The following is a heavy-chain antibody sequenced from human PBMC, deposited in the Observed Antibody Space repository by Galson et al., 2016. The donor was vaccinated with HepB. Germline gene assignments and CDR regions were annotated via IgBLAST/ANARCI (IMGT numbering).Heavy chain of an antibody. V-gene: IGHV4-39*01. Sequence: ETLSLTCTVSGGSISSSSYYWGWIRQPPGKGLEWIGSIYYSGSTYYNPSLKSRVTISVDTSKNQFSLKLSPVTAADTAVYYCARHLKIQLWLRGNWFDPWGQGTLVTVSS. CDR1: GGSISSSSYY. CDR3: ARHLKIQLWLRGNWFDP. J-gene: IGHJ5*02. CDR2: IYYSGST. D-gene: IGHD5-18*01.